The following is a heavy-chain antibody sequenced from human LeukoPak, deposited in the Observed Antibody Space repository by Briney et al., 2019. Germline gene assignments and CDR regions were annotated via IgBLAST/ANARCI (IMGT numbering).Heavy chain of an antibody. CDR1: GGSFSGYY. V-gene: IGHV4-34*01. Sequence: SETLSLTCAVYGGSFSGYYWSWIRQPPGKGLEWIAEINHSGSTNYNPSLKSRVTISVDTSKNQFSLKLSSVTAADTAVYYCARLDYDFWSALNWFDPWGQGTLVTVSS. CDR2: INHSGST. D-gene: IGHD3-3*01. J-gene: IGHJ5*02. CDR3: ARLDYDFWSALNWFDP.